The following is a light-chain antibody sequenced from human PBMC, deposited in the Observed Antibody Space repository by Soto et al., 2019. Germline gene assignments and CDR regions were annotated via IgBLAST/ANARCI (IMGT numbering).Light chain of an antibody. CDR1: QGIYNW. Sequence: DIHLTQSPSFLSASLGDRLTVTCRASQGIYNWVAWYQQKPGKAPRLLISDASTLQGGVPSRFSGSGSGTEFTRTISGLQSEDSASYYCQQTSEYPLTFGGGTKV. V-gene: IGKV1-9*01. J-gene: IGKJ4*01. CDR2: DAS. CDR3: QQTSEYPLT.